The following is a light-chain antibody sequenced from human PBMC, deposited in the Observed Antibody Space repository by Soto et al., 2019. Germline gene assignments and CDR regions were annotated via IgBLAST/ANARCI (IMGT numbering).Light chain of an antibody. CDR3: SSYTISSTYV. J-gene: IGLJ1*01. Sequence: QSALTQPASVSASPGQSITISCTGTSSDVGTYDDVSWYRQHPGKGPKLLIYEVTNGPSGVSNRFSGSKSGNTASLTISGLQAEDEADYYCSSYTISSTYVFGSGTKLTVL. CDR1: SSDVGTYDD. CDR2: EVT. V-gene: IGLV2-14*01.